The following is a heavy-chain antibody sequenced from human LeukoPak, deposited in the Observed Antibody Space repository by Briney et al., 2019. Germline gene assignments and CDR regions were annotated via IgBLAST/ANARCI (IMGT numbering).Heavy chain of an antibody. J-gene: IGHJ6*03. D-gene: IGHD3-16*01. CDR3: ARLPWGFRGSYYYYMDV. CDR1: GGSINSYY. CDR2: IYTSGST. Sequence: SETLSLTCTVSGGSINSYYWSWIRQPPGKGLEWIGYIYTSGSTNYDPSLKSRVTISVDTSKNQFSLKLSSVTAADAAVYYCARLPWGFRGSYYYYMDVWGKGTTVTVSS. V-gene: IGHV4-4*09.